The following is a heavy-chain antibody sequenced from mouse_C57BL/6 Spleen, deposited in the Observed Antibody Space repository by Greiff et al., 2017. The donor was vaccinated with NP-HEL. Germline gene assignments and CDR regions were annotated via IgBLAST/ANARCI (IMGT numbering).Heavy chain of an antibody. V-gene: IGHV1-80*01. J-gene: IGHJ4*01. CDR2: IYPGDGDT. CDR1: GYAFSSYW. Sequence: VKLVESGAELVKPGASVKISCKASGYAFSSYWMNWVKQRPGKGLEWIGQIYPGDGDTNYNGKFKGKATLTADKSSSTAYMQLSSLTSEDSAVYFCARSYYSNYRGYAMDYWGQGTSVTVSS. CDR3: ARSYYSNYRGYAMDY. D-gene: IGHD2-5*01.